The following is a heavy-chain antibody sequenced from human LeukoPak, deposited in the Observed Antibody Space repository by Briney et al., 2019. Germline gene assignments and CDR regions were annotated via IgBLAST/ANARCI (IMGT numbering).Heavy chain of an antibody. CDR2: ISYDGSNK. CDR1: GFTFSSHG. V-gene: IGHV3-30*18. Sequence: GGSLRLSCAASGFTFSSHGMHWVRQAPGKGLVWLALISYDGSNKYCADSVKGRFTISRDNSKNTLYLQMNSLRAEDTAAYYCAKRGYCSGGTCYSFHFDYWGQGTLVTVSS. CDR3: AKRGYCSGGTCYSFHFDY. J-gene: IGHJ4*02. D-gene: IGHD2-15*01.